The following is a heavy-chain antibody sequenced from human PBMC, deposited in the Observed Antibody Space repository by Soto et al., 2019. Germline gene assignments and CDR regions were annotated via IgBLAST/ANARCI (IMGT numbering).Heavy chain of an antibody. D-gene: IGHD5-18*01. Sequence: QLQLQESGPGLVKPSETLSLTCTVPGGSISSSSYYWGWIRQPPGKGLEWIGSIYYSGSTYYNPSLKSRVTISVDTSKNQFSLKLSSVTAADTAVYYCARRVQLWPLDAFDIWGQGTMVTVSS. CDR2: IYYSGST. CDR3: ARRVQLWPLDAFDI. J-gene: IGHJ3*02. CDR1: GGSISSSSYY. V-gene: IGHV4-39*01.